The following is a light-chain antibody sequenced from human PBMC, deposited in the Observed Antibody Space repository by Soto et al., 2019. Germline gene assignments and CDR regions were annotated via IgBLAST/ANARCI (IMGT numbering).Light chain of an antibody. CDR2: GAS. V-gene: IGKV3-20*01. CDR3: QQYGRSPSGGFT. Sequence: EIVLTQSPGTLSLSPGERATLSCRASQSVSSSYLAWYQQKPGQAPRLLIYGASSRATGIPDRFSGSGSGTDFTLTISRLEPEDFAVYYCQQYGRSPSGGFTFGPGTKVEIK. CDR1: QSVSSSY. J-gene: IGKJ3*01.